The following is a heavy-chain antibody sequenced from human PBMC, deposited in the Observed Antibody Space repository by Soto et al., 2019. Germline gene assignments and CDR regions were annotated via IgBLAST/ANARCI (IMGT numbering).Heavy chain of an antibody. CDR2: IKQDGSEK. Sequence: PGGSLRLSCEASGFTFSNYWMTWVRQAPGKGLEHMANIKQDGSEKYYVDSVEGRFTISRDNAKDSLYLQMNSLRAEDTAVYYCARWGAAGFEYWGQGTLVTVSS. D-gene: IGHD6-13*01. V-gene: IGHV3-7*03. CDR3: ARWGAAGFEY. CDR1: GFTFSNYW. J-gene: IGHJ4*02.